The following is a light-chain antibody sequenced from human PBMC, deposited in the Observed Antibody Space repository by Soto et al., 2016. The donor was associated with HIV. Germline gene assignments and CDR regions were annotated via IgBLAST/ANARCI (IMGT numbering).Light chain of an antibody. CDR3: QQYNSYSQT. CDR1: QSISSW. Sequence: DIQMTQSPSTLSASAGDRVTITCRASQSISSWLAWYQQKPGKAPKLLIYKASSLESGVPSRFSGSGSGTEFTLTISSLQPDDFATYYCQQYNSYSQTFGQG. CDR2: KAS. J-gene: IGKJ1*01. V-gene: IGKV1-5*03.